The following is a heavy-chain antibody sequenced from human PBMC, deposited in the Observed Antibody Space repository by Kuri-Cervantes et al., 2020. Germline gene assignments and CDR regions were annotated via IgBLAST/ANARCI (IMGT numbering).Heavy chain of an antibody. Sequence: SETLSLTCAVYGGSFSDYSWNWIRQPPGKGLEWIGEINHSGSTNYSPSLKSRVTISIDTSKNQFSLKLSSVTAADTAVYYCARRVVGAKGFDYWGQGTLVTVSS. J-gene: IGHJ4*02. V-gene: IGHV4-34*01. CDR1: GGSFSDYS. CDR2: INHSGST. D-gene: IGHD1-26*01. CDR3: ARRVVGAKGFDY.